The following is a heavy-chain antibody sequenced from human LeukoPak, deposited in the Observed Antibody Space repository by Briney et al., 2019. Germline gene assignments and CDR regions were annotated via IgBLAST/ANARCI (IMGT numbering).Heavy chain of an antibody. CDR1: GFTFSDYY. CDR2: ISSSGSTI. J-gene: IGHJ4*02. Sequence: GGFLRLSCAASGFTFSDYYMSWLRQAPGKGLEWVSYISSSGSTIYYADSVKGRFTISRYNAKNSLYLQMNSLRAEDTAVYYCARDKDGYNVFDYWGQGTLVSVSS. D-gene: IGHD5-24*01. CDR3: ARDKDGYNVFDY. V-gene: IGHV3-11*01.